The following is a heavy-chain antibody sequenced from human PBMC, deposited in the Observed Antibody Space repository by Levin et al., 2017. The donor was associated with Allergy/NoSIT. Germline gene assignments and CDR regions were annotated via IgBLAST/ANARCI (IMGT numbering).Heavy chain of an antibody. Sequence: SETLSLTCSVYNESLTDYYWSWIRQPPGKGLEWIGEINHSGNTNYNPSLKSRLSISVDTSKNQFSLKLSSVTAADTAMYYCARPYSTGWYVSAFDIWGQGTMVTVSS. CDR2: INHSGNT. J-gene: IGHJ3*02. D-gene: IGHD6-19*01. CDR1: NESLTDYY. CDR3: ARPYSTGWYVSAFDI. V-gene: IGHV4-34*01.